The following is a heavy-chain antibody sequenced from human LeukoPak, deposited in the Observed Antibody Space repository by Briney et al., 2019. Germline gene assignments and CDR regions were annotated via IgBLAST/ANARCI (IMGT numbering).Heavy chain of an antibody. CDR2: IIPIFGTA. CDR1: GGTFSSYA. V-gene: IGHV1-69*06. J-gene: IGHJ4*02. CDR3: AREGYSYGFDY. D-gene: IGHD5-18*01. Sequence: SVKVSCKASGGTFSSYAISCVRQAPGQGLEWMGGIIPIFGTANYAQTFQGRVTITADKSTSTAYMEPSSLRSEDTAVYYCAREGYSYGFDYWGQGTLVTVSS.